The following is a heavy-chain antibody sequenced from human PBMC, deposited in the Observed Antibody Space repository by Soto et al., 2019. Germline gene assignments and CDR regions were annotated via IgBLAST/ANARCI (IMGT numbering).Heavy chain of an antibody. CDR1: GGSFTDYY. CDR3: ARVRARLLSHAFDF. V-gene: IGHV4-34*01. J-gene: IGHJ3*01. CDR2: INHSGST. D-gene: IGHD3-16*02. Sequence: QVQLQQWGAGLLKPSETLSLTCAVFGGSFTDYYWTWIRQPPGKGLEWVGEINHSGSTNYNPSLKNRVTISVETSKHQFSLNVNSVTAADTAVYYCARVRARLLSHAFDFWGQGTLVTVSS.